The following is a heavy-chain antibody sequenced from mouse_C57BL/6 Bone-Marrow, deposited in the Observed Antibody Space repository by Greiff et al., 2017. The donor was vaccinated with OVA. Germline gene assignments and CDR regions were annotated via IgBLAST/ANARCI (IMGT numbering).Heavy chain of an antibody. CDR2: ISDGGSYT. CDR3: ARNAIY. J-gene: IGHJ2*01. Sequence: VQLKESGGGLVKPGGSLKLSCAASGFTFSSYAMSWVRQTPEKRLEWVATISDGGSYTYYPDNVKGRFTISRDNAKNNLYLHMSHLQSEDTAMYYCARNAIYWGQGTTLTVSS. V-gene: IGHV5-4*01. CDR1: GFTFSSYA.